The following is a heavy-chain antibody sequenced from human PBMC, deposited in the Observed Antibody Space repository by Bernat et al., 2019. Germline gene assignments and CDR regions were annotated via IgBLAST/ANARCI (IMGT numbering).Heavy chain of an antibody. CDR2: TSGSGVNT. J-gene: IGHJ4*02. CDR3: AKRGEVIAGAGRYYFDY. V-gene: IGHV3-23*01. D-gene: IGHD6-13*01. CDR1: GFTFSSYA. Sequence: EVQLLESGGGLVQPGGSLRLSCAASGFTFSSYAMSWVRQAPGKGLEWVSGTSGSGVNTYYADSVKGRFTFSSDKSRNTLYLQMNSLGAEDTAIYYCAKRGEVIAGAGRYYFDYWGQGTLVTVSP.